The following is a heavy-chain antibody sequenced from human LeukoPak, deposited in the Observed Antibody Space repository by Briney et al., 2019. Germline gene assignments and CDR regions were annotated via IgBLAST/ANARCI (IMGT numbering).Heavy chain of an antibody. Sequence: DPGGSLRLSCAASGFTFSSYAMSWVRQAPGKGLEWVSAISGSGGSTYYADSVKGRFTISRDNSKSTLYLQMNSLRAEDTAVYYCAKDPLLILTGWTLDDYWGQGTLVTVSS. V-gene: IGHV3-23*01. CDR2: ISGSGGST. J-gene: IGHJ4*02. CDR3: AKDPLLILTGWTLDDY. CDR1: GFTFSSYA. D-gene: IGHD3-9*01.